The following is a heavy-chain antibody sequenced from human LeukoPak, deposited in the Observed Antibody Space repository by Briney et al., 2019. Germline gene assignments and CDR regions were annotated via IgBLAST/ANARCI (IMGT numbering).Heavy chain of an antibody. CDR1: GGSISSSSYY. V-gene: IGHV4-39*07. J-gene: IGHJ5*02. D-gene: IGHD6-13*01. CDR3: ARDLSGYKQQLWGSNWFDP. Sequence: SETLSLTCTVSGGSISSSSYYWGWIRQPPGKGLEWIGSIYYSGSTYYNPSLKSRVTISVDTSKNQFSPKLRSVTAADTAVYYCARDLSGYKQQLWGSNWFDPWGQGTLVTVSS. CDR2: IYYSGST.